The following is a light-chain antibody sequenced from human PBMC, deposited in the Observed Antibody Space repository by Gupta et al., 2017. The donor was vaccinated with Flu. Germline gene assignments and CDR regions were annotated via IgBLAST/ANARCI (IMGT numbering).Light chain of an antibody. CDR3: QRDNTDPPPT. V-gene: IGKV1-27*01. J-gene: IGKJ1*01. CDR1: QGISEY. Sequence: DIQMTQSPSSLSASVGDRVTITCRASQGISEYLAWYQQKTGKVPKLLIYSASTLQSGAPSRFSGSGYGTDFTLTMSIRQLEDAATYFCQRDNTDPPPTFGQGTKVEIK. CDR2: SAS.